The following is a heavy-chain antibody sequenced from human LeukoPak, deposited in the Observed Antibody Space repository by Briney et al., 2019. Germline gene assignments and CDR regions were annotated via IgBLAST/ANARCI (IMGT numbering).Heavy chain of an antibody. CDR1: GGSISSYY. J-gene: IGHJ4*02. D-gene: IGHD6-13*01. CDR2: IYYSGST. CDR3: ARVGSSWYYFDY. V-gene: IGHV4-59*01. Sequence: SETLSLTCTVSGGSISSYYWSWIRQPPGKGLEWIGYIYYSGSTNYNPSLKSRVTISVDTSKNQFSLKLSSVTAADTAVYYCARVGSSWYYFDYWGQGTLVTVSS.